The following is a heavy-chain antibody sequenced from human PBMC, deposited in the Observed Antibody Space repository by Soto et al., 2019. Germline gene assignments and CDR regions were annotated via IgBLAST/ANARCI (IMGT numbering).Heavy chain of an antibody. J-gene: IGHJ6*02. Sequence: QVQLVESGGGVVQTGRSLRLSCAASGFSFSRYGMHWVRQAPGKGLEWVAVISFDGRNKYYADSVKGRFSISRDNSKKTLYLQMNSLRVEDTAVYNCAMNHDSRAYDYYAMDVWGQGTTVTVSS. CDR1: GFSFSRYG. CDR3: AMNHDSRAYDYYAMDV. D-gene: IGHD1-1*01. V-gene: IGHV3-30*03. CDR2: ISFDGRNK.